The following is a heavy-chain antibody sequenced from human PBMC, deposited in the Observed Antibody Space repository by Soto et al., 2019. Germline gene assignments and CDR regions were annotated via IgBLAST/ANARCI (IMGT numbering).Heavy chain of an antibody. D-gene: IGHD6-6*01. CDR2: IIPTFGTA. CDR3: AVFEYSSSLVYYYYGMDV. V-gene: IGHV1-69*06. J-gene: IGHJ6*02. Sequence: SVKVSCKASGGTFSSYAISWVRQAPGQGLEWMGGIIPTFGTANYAQKFQGRVTITADKSTSTAYMELSSLRSEDTAVYYCAVFEYSSSLVYYYYGMDVWGQGTTVTVPS. CDR1: GGTFSSYA.